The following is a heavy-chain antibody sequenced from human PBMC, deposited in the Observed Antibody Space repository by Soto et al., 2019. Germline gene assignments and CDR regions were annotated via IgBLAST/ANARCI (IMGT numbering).Heavy chain of an antibody. CDR3: AREVGMIFGVVYYYVMYV. CDR2: IYYSGST. V-gene: IGHV4-61*01. CDR1: GGSVSSGSYY. Sequence: SETLSLTCTVSGGSVSSGSYYWSWIRQPPGKGLEWIGYIYYSGSTNYNPSLKSRVTISVDTSKNQFSLKLSSVTAADTAVYYCAREVGMIFGVVYYYVMYVWGQGTTVTVSS. D-gene: IGHD3-3*01. J-gene: IGHJ6*02.